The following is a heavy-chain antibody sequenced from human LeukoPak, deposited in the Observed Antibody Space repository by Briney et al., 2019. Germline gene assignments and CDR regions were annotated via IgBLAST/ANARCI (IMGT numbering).Heavy chain of an antibody. V-gene: IGHV3-74*01. J-gene: IGHJ4*02. CDR2: INGDGSST. D-gene: IGHD1-26*01. Sequence: QPGGSLRLSCAASGFTFSNYWMHWVRQASGKGLFWVSRINGDGSSTNYADSVKGRFTISRDNAKNTLYLQMNSLRAEDTAVYYCARGGQPTDFWGQGTLVTVSS. CDR1: GFTFSNYW. CDR3: ARGGQPTDF.